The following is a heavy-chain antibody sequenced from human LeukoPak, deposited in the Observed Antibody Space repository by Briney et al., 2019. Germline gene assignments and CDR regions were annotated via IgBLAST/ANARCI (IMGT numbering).Heavy chain of an antibody. D-gene: IGHD3-10*01. CDR3: ARVIWFGKTRSAYFDY. CDR2: ISSSGSTI. CDR1: GFTFSDYY. J-gene: IGHJ4*02. V-gene: IGHV3-11*01. Sequence: GGSLRLSCAASGFTFSDYYMSWIRQAPGKGLEWVSYISSSGSTIYCADSVKGRFTISRDNAKNSLYLQMNSLRAEDTAVYYCARVIWFGKTRSAYFDYWGQGTLVTVSS.